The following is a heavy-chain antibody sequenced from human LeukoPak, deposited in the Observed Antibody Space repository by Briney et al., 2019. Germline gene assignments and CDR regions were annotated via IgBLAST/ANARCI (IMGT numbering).Heavy chain of an antibody. J-gene: IGHJ4*02. CDR3: AREPSRGFGELSLPFDY. Sequence: SETLSLTYAVSDYSISSGYYWGWIRPPPGKGLEWIGSIYHSGSTYYNPSLKSRVTISVDTSKNQLSLKLSSVTAADTAVYYCAREPSRGFGELSLPFDYWGQGTLVTVSS. CDR2: IYHSGST. CDR1: DYSISSGYY. V-gene: IGHV4-38-2*02. D-gene: IGHD3-10*01.